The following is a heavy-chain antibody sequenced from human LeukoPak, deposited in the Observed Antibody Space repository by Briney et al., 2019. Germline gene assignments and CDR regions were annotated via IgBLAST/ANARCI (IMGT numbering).Heavy chain of an antibody. J-gene: IGHJ3*02. D-gene: IGHD4-23*01. CDR3: ASTSGYGGNWAAFDI. CDR1: GGSISSYY. Sequence: SETLSLTCTVSGGSISSYYWSWIRQPPGKGLEWIGYIYYSGSTYYNPSLKSRVTISVDTSKNQFSLKLSSVTAADTAVYYCASTSGYGGNWAAFDIWGQGTMVTVSS. V-gene: IGHV4-59*06. CDR2: IYYSGST.